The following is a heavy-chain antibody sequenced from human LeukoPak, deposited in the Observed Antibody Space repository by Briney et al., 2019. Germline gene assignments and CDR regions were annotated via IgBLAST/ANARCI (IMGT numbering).Heavy chain of an antibody. D-gene: IGHD3-10*01. CDR1: GFTFSSHW. CDR2: IKQDGSEK. J-gene: IGHJ5*02. V-gene: IGHV3-7*01. Sequence: GSMRLSCAASGFTFSSHWMSWVRQAPGKGLEWVANIKQDGSEKYYVDSVKGRFTISRDNAKNSLYLQMNSLRAEDTAVYYCARDQGSYGSGSYYKEGGWFDPWGQGTLVTVSS. CDR3: ARDQGSYGSGSYYKEGGWFDP.